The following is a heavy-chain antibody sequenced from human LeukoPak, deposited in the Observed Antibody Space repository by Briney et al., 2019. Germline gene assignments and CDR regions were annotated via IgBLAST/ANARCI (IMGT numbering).Heavy chain of an antibody. CDR3: ARAGRRMQLVWNWFDP. CDR1: GYTFTSYA. V-gene: IGHV7-4-1*02. D-gene: IGHD6-13*01. J-gene: IGHJ5*02. CDR2: INTNTGNP. Sequence: ASVNVSCKASGYTFTSYAMNWVRQAPRQGLEWMGWINTNTGNPTYAQGFTGRFVFSLDTSVSTAYLQISSLKAEDTAVYYCARAGRRMQLVWNWFDPWGQGTLVTVSS.